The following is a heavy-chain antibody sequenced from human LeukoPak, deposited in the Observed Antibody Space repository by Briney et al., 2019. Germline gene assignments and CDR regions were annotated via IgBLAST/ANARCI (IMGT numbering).Heavy chain of an antibody. CDR2: INPSGDST. J-gene: IGHJ5*01. Sequence: GASVKVSCKASRYTFTSYYMHWVRQAPGQGLEWMGIINPSGDSTSYAQKFQGRVTMTRDTSTSTVYMELSSLRSEDTAVYYCARKAGYCSGGSCSNWFDPWGQGTLVTVSS. CDR3: ARKAGYCSGGSCSNWFDP. V-gene: IGHV1-46*03. CDR1: RYTFTSYY. D-gene: IGHD2-15*01.